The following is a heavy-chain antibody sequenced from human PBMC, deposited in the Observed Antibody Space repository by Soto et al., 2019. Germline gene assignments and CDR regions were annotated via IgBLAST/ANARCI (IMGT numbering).Heavy chain of an antibody. D-gene: IGHD3-22*01. CDR3: ARDGMAYYDSSGYRKDWFDP. V-gene: IGHV1-69*12. CDR2: IIPIFGTA. CDR1: GGTFSSYA. J-gene: IGHJ5*02. Sequence: QVQLVQSGAEVKKPGSSVKVSCKASGGTFSSYAISWVRQAPGQGLEWMGGIIPIFGTANYAQKFQGRVTITADESTSTAYMELRSLRSEDTAVYYCARDGMAYYDSSGYRKDWFDPWGQGTLVTVSS.